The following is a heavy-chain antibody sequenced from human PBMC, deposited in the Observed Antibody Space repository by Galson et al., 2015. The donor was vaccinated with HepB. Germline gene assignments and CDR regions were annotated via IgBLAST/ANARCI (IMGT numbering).Heavy chain of an antibody. Sequence: SLRLSCAASGFTFSSYWMHWVRQAPGKGLVWVSRINTDESGTTYADSVKGRFTISRDNAKNTLYLQMNSLRAEDTAVYYCARAGNWNGFDYWGQGTLVTVSS. V-gene: IGHV3-74*01. CDR3: ARAGNWNGFDY. CDR2: INTDESGT. J-gene: IGHJ4*02. CDR1: GFTFSSYW. D-gene: IGHD1-1*01.